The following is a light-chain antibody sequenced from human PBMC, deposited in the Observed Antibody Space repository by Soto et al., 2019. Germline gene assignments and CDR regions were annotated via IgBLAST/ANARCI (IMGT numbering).Light chain of an antibody. CDR3: QQYGSSLIT. J-gene: IGKJ5*01. Sequence: EIVLTQSPGTLSLSPGERATLSCRASQSVSSSSVAWYQQKPGQAPRLLIYGASSRATGIPDRFSGSGSGTDFTLTISRLEPEDFAVYYCQQYGSSLITFGQGTRLEIK. CDR2: GAS. V-gene: IGKV3-20*01. CDR1: QSVSSSS.